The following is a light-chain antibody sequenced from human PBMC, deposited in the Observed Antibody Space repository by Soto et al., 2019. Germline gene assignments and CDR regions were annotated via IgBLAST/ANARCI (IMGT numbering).Light chain of an antibody. CDR3: QQYENYWT. J-gene: IGKJ1*01. CDR1: QNVNKW. CDR2: DAS. V-gene: IGKV1-5*01. Sequence: DIQMTQSPSTLSASVGDRVTITCRANQNVNKWLAWYQQKPGEAPKLLIYDASNLDSGVPSRFSGSGSGTEFSLTISNLQPDDCATYYCQQYENYWTFGQGTRVEIK.